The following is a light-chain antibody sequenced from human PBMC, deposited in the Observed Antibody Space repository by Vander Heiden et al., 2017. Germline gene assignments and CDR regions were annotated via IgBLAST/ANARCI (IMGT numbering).Light chain of an antibody. CDR1: SSDVGGYTS. Sequence: QSALTQPPSASGSPGQTVTISCTGTSSDVGGYTSVSWYQHHPDKAPKLMMYEVSQRPSGVPDRFSGSKSGSTDSLTVSGLQAEDEAYDDCSSYAGSKKGVFGGGTKLTVL. CDR3: SSYAGSKKGV. J-gene: IGLJ3*02. V-gene: IGLV2-8*01. CDR2: EVS.